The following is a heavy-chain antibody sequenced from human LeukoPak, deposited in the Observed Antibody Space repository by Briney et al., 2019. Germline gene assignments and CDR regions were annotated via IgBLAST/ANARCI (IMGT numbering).Heavy chain of an antibody. D-gene: IGHD1-26*01. V-gene: IGHV1-18*01. Sequence: ASVKLSCKASGYTFTSHGISWVRQAPGQGLEWMGWISCYNGDTKYPQKLQGRVTMTTETSTSTAYMELRSLRSDDTAVYYCAKSSPYSATYFDYWGQGTLVTVSS. J-gene: IGHJ4*02. CDR2: ISCYNGDT. CDR1: GYTFTSHG. CDR3: AKSSPYSATYFDY.